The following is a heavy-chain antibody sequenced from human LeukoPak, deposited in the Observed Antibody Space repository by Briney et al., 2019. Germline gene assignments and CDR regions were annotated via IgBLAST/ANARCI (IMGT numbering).Heavy chain of an antibody. Sequence: SVKVSCKASGGTFSSYAISWVRPAPGQGLEWMGRIIPILGIANYAQKFQGRVTITADKSTSTAYMELSSLRSEDTAVYYCAREHTPASMTTVTTLAYWFDPWGQGTLVTVSS. V-gene: IGHV1-69*04. CDR1: GGTFSSYA. CDR3: AREHTPASMTTVTTLAYWFDP. D-gene: IGHD4-17*01. J-gene: IGHJ5*02. CDR2: IIPILGIA.